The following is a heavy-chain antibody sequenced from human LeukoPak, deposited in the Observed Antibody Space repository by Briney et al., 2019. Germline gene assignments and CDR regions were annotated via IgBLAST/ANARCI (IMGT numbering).Heavy chain of an antibody. J-gene: IGHJ3*02. V-gene: IGHV3-30*18. CDR1: GFTFSSYG. Sequence: GGSLRISCAAAGFTFSSYGMHWVRQDPGKGLQWVAVISYDGSDKYYADSVKGRFTISRDNSKNTLYLQMNSLRAEDTAVYYCAKPSFYDSSGGAFDIWGQGTMVTVSS. D-gene: IGHD3-22*01. CDR3: AKPSFYDSSGGAFDI. CDR2: ISYDGSDK.